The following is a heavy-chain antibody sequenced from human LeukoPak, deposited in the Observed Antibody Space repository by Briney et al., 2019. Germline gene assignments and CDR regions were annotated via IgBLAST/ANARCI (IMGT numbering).Heavy chain of an antibody. V-gene: IGHV3-30-3*01. CDR3: ARETYNYYDSQGGFDY. D-gene: IGHD3-22*01. J-gene: IGHJ4*02. Sequence: PGGSLRLSCAASGFTFSSYAMHWVRQAPGKGLEWVAVISYDGSNKYYADSVKGRFTISRDNSKNTLYLQMNSLRAEDTAVYYCARETYNYYDSQGGFDYWGQGTLVTVSS. CDR2: ISYDGSNK. CDR1: GFTFSSYA.